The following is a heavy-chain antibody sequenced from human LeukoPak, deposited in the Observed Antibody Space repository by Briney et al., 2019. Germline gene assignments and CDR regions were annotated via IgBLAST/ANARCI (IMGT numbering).Heavy chain of an antibody. CDR2: ISYSGDT. D-gene: IGHD1-1*01. Sequence: SETLSLTCTVSGDSISPYYWGWIRQPPGKGLEWIGYISYSGDTTYNPSLKSRVTMSVDTSKNQFSLKLSSVTAADMAVYYCARDKQPGDYWGQGALVTVSS. CDR1: GDSISPYY. V-gene: IGHV4-59*01. J-gene: IGHJ4*02. CDR3: ARDKQPGDY.